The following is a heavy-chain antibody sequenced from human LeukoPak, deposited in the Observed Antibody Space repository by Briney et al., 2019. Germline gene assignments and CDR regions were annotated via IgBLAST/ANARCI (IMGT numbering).Heavy chain of an antibody. CDR3: EREEHSYVYVFQNFDY. D-gene: IGHD3-16*01. V-gene: IGHV3-30-3*01. CDR2: ISYDGSNK. J-gene: IGHJ4*02. Sequence: GGSLRLSCAASGFTFSSYAMHWVRQAPGKGLEWVAVISYDGSNKYYADSVKGRFTISRDNSKNTLYLQMNSLRAEDTAVYYWEREEHSYVYVFQNFDYWGQGTLVTVSS. CDR1: GFTFSSYA.